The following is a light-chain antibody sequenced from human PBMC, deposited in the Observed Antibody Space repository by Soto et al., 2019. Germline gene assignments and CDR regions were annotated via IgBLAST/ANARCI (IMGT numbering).Light chain of an antibody. CDR2: EVS. Sequence: QSALTQSPSASGSPGQSVTISCTGTSIDVGNYEYVSWNQQHPGKAPKLMIYEVSKRPSGVPDRFSGSKSGNTASLTVSGLQVEDEADYYCSSYAGSNLWVFGGGTQLTVL. CDR3: SSYAGSNLWV. J-gene: IGLJ3*02. V-gene: IGLV2-8*01. CDR1: SIDVGNYEY.